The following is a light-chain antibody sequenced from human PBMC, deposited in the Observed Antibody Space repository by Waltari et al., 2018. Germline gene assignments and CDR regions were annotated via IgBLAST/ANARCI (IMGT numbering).Light chain of an antibody. CDR3: QHYVRLPVS. Sequence: EIVLTQSPGTLSLSPGERATLSCRASQSVGKFLAWYQQKPGKAPRLLIYDASIRATGIPDRFSGSGSGTDFSLTISRLEPEDFALYYCQHYVRLPVSFGQGTKVGIK. CDR2: DAS. V-gene: IGKV3-20*01. CDR1: QSVGKF. J-gene: IGKJ1*01.